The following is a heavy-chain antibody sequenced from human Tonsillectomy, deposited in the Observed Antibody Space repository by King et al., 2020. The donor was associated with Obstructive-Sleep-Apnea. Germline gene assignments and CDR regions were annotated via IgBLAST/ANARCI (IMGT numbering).Heavy chain of an antibody. CDR1: GFTFSSYG. J-gene: IGHJ4*02. CDR2: IRYDGSNK. Sequence: VQLVESGGGVVQPGRSLRLSRAASGFTFSSYGMHWVRQAPDKGLEWVAFIRYDGSNKYYSDSVKGRFTISRDNSKNTLYLQMNSLRAEDTAMYYCAKASAIFGVVSPFDYWGQGTLVTVSS. V-gene: IGHV3-30*02. CDR3: AKASAIFGVVSPFDY. D-gene: IGHD3-3*01.